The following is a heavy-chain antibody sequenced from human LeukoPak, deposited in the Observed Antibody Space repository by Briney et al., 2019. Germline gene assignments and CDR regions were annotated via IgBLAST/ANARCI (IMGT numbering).Heavy chain of an antibody. CDR1: GFSFNSNY. CDR3: AVSYSSSWYRSFDY. Sequence: GGSLRLSCAASGFSFNSNYMTWVRQAPGKGLEWVSVVYTGGSTYYADSVEGRFTISRDNSKNTLYLQMNSLRAEDTAVYYCAVSYSSSWYRSFDYWGQGTLVTVSS. J-gene: IGHJ4*02. D-gene: IGHD6-13*01. V-gene: IGHV3-53*01. CDR2: VYTGGST.